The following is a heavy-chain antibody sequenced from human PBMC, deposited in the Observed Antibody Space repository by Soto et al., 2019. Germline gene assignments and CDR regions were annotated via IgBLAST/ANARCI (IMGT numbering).Heavy chain of an antibody. CDR1: VGSISSRGYY. J-gene: IGHJ5*02. CDR2: IYYSGST. V-gene: IGHV4-39*01. Sequence: QLQLQESGPGLVKPSETLSLTCTVSVGSISSRGYYWGWIRQPPGKGLEWIGTIYYSGSTYYNPSLKSRVTISVDTSKNQFSLKLSSVTAADTAVDYCATSNWFDPWGQGTLVTVSS. CDR3: ATSNWFDP.